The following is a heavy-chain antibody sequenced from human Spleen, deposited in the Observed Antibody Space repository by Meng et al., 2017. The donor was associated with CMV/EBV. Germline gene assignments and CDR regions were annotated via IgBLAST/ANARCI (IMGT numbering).Heavy chain of an antibody. Sequence: SVKVSCKASGGTFSSYGVGWVRQAPGQGLEWMGGIIPIFGTTNCAPKFQGRVTIITDESTTTAFMELSSLTSEDTAIYYCARSDTAMVFFDDWGQGTLVTVSS. V-gene: IGHV1-69*05. CDR1: GGTFSSYG. CDR3: ARSDTAMVFFDD. D-gene: IGHD5-18*01. CDR2: IIPIFGTT. J-gene: IGHJ4*02.